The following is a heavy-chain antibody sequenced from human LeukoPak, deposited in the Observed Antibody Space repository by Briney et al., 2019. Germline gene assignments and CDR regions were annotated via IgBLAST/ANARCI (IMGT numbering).Heavy chain of an antibody. CDR3: LPELGAKNYFDY. Sequence: GGSLRLSCAASGFTFSSSAMSWVRQVPGKGLEWVSGISASGGSTYYADSVRGRFTISRDNSKNTLYLQMNSLSAEDSAVYYCLPELGAKNYFDYWGQGTLVTVSS. CDR2: ISASGGST. CDR1: GFTFSSSA. V-gene: IGHV3-23*01. D-gene: IGHD1-14*01. J-gene: IGHJ4*02.